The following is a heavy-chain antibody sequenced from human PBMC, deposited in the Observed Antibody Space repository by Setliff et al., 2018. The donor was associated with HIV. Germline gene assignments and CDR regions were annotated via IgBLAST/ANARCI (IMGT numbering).Heavy chain of an antibody. J-gene: IGHJ5*02. CDR3: AGCITGTTHWFDP. V-gene: IGHV4-61*09. CDR2: IYTSGST. Sequence: PSETLSLTCTVSGGSISSGSYYWSWIRQPAGKGLEWIGHIYTSGSTNYNPSLKSRVTISVDTSKNQFSLKLSSVTAADTAVYYCAGCITGTTHWFDPWGQGTLVTVSS. D-gene: IGHD1-20*01. CDR1: GGSISSGSYY.